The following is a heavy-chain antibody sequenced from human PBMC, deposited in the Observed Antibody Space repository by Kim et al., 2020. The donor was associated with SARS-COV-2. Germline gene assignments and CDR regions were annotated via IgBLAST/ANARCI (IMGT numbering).Heavy chain of an antibody. Sequence: SETLSLTCAVYGGSFSGFYWSWIRQPPGKGLEWIGEINLSGSTNSTPSSKSRFTILVVTSKNPFSLKLSSLSPADTAVYFFARWAGLLCFGGLLLNHYYG. CDR3: ARWAGLLCFGGLLLNHYYG. CDR1: GGSFSGFY. J-gene: IGHJ6*01. V-gene: IGHV4-34*01. CDR2: INLSGST. D-gene: IGHD3-10*01.